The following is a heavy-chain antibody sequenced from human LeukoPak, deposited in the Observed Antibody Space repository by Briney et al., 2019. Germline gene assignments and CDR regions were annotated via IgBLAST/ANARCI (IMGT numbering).Heavy chain of an antibody. Sequence: ASVKVSCKASGYTFTSYYMHWVRQAPGQGLEWMGIINPSGGSTSYAQKFQGRVTMTRNTSISTAYMELSSLRSEDTAVYYCARRVGKHYYYYYMDVWGKGTTVTISS. CDR2: INPSGGST. D-gene: IGHD2-15*01. J-gene: IGHJ6*03. CDR3: ARRVGKHYYYYYMDV. CDR1: GYTFTSYY. V-gene: IGHV1-46*01.